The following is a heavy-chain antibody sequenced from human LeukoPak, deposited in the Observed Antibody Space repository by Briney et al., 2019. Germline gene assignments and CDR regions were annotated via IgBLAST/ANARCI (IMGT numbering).Heavy chain of an antibody. CDR1: GFTFSSFA. J-gene: IGHJ3*02. CDR2: ISYDGYTK. D-gene: IGHD1-1*01. Sequence: GRSLRLSCAASGFTFSSFAMHWVRQAPGKGLEWVSVISYDGYTKHYADSVTGRFTISRDNSKSTLYLQMNSLRAEDTAVYYCVSTHDAFDIWGQGTMVTVSS. V-gene: IGHV3-30-3*01. CDR3: VSTHDAFDI.